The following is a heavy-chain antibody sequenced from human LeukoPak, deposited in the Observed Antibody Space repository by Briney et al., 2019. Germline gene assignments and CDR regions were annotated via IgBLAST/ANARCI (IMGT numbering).Heavy chain of an antibody. J-gene: IGHJ4*02. V-gene: IGHV1-46*01. D-gene: IGHD3-22*01. CDR2: INPSGGST. Sequence: ASVKVSCKASGYTFTSYYMHWVRQAPGQGLEWMGIINPSGGSTSYAQKFQGRVTMTRDTSTSTVYMELSSLRSGDTAVYYCASGRDSSGYYYVLGYWGQGTLVTVSS. CDR3: ASGRDSSGYYYVLGY. CDR1: GYTFTSYY.